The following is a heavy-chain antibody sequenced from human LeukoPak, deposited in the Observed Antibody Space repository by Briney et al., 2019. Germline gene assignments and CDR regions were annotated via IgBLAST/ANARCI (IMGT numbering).Heavy chain of an antibody. V-gene: IGHV4-39*01. CDR2: IYWSGNT. J-gene: IGHJ3*02. Sequence: TSETLSLTCSVSGGSVTNSDYYWGWIRQPPGKGLEWIGSIYWSGNTYYSPSLKSRVTISVDTSKNQFSLKLSSVTAADTAVYYCARPAKVLELDAFDIWGQGTMVTVSS. CDR1: GGSVTNSDYY. CDR3: ARPAKVLELDAFDI. D-gene: IGHD1-7*01.